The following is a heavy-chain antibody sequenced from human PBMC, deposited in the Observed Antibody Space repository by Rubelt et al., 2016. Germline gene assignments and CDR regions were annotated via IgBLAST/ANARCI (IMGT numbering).Heavy chain of an antibody. D-gene: IGHD4-11*01. CDR3: ARRLHPPAGFDY. J-gene: IGHJ4*02. CDR2: INHSGST. Sequence: LQQGGAGLLKPSETLSLTCAVYGGSFSGYYWSWIRQPPGKGLEWIGEINHSGSTNYNPSLKSRVTISVDTTKNQVSLKLSSVTAADTAVYYCARRLHPPAGFDYWGQGTLVTVSS. CDR1: GGSFSGYY. V-gene: IGHV4-34*01.